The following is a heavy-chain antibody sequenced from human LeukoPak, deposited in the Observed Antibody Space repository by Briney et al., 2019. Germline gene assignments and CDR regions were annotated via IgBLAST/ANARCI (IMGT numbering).Heavy chain of an antibody. J-gene: IGHJ4*02. CDR1: GFTFNSYG. CDR2: ISGSSSTI. CDR3: AKARYSGSYYDY. V-gene: IGHV3-48*01. Sequence: GGSLRLSCAASGFTFNSYGMNWVRQAPGKGLEWVSYISGSSSTIYYAGSVKGRFTISRDNSKNTLYLQMNSLRAEDTAVYYCAKARYSGSYYDYWGQGTLVTVSS. D-gene: IGHD1-26*01.